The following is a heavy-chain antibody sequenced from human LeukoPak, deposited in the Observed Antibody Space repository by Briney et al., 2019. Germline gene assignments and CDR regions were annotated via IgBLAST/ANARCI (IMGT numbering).Heavy chain of an antibody. V-gene: IGHV4-39*07. CDR3: ARSRKGIAAAGSRIYYYYMDV. CDR2: IYYSEST. CDR1: GGSISSSSYY. J-gene: IGHJ6*03. D-gene: IGHD6-13*01. Sequence: SETLSLTCTVSGGSISSSSYYWGWIRQPPGKGLEWIGNIYYSESTYYNPSLKSRVTISVDTSKNQFSLKLSSVTAADTAVYYCARSRKGIAAAGSRIYYYYMDVWGKGTTVTVSS.